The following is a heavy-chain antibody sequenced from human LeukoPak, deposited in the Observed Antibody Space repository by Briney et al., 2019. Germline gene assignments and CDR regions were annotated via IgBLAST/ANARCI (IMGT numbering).Heavy chain of an antibody. CDR3: ARGRNYYYYMDV. CDR1: GGSISSYY. Sequence: SETLSLTCTVSGGSISSYYWSWIRQPPGKGLEWIGYIYYSGSTNYNPSLKSRVTISVDTSKNQFSLKLSSVTAADTAVYYCARGRNYYYYMDVWGKGTTVTVSS. CDR2: IYYSGST. V-gene: IGHV4-59*01. J-gene: IGHJ6*03.